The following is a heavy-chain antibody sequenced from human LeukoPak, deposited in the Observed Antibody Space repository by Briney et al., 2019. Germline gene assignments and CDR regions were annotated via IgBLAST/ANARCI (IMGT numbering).Heavy chain of an antibody. CDR2: ISYSGSF. CDR3: ARFVPVRTHTNSPGFDY. D-gene: IGHD2-21*01. Sequence: SETLSLTCTVSGDSMDTHYWSWIRQPPGKGLEWIAYISYSGSFNYNPSLKSRVTTSIDTSKNQFSLVLTSVTAADTAVYYCARFVPVRTHTNSPGFDYWGQGTLVTVSS. V-gene: IGHV4-59*11. CDR1: GDSMDTHY. J-gene: IGHJ4*02.